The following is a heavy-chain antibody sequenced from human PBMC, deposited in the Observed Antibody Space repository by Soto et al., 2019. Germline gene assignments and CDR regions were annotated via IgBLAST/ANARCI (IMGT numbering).Heavy chain of an antibody. CDR3: ARDRVAAIAFDAFDI. CDR1: GFTFSSYA. J-gene: IGHJ3*02. CDR2: ISYDGSNK. V-gene: IGHV3-30-3*01. Sequence: SLRLSCAASGFTFSSYAMHWVRQAPGKGLEWVAVISYDGSNKYYADSVKGRFTISRDNSKNTLYLQMNSLRAEDTAVYYCARDRVAAIAFDAFDIWGQGTMVTVSS. D-gene: IGHD2-15*01.